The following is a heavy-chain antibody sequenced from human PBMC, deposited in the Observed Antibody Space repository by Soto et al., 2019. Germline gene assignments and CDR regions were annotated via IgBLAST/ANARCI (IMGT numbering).Heavy chain of an antibody. CDR1: GFTFSNYA. CDR2: INIVGGNT. V-gene: IGHV3-23*01. CDR3: TKNYYFDS. J-gene: IGHJ4*02. Sequence: VQLLESGGGLVQPGGSLRLSCAASGFTFSNYAMSWVRQAPGKALEWVPSINIVGGNTNYADSVRGRFTMSRDDSKNTVFLQMNSLRAEDTAIYYCTKNYYFDSWGQGTLVTVSS.